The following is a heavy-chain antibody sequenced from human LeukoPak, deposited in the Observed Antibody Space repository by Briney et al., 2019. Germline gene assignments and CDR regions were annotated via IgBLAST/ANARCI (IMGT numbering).Heavy chain of an antibody. Sequence: SETLSLTCTVSGGSISSGSYYWSWIRRPAGKGLEWIGRIYTSGSTHYNPSLKSRVTISVDTSKNQFSLKLSSVTAADTAVYYCARLVTMVRGGSNWFDPWGQGTLVTVSS. CDR1: GGSISSGSYY. CDR2: IYTSGST. J-gene: IGHJ5*02. D-gene: IGHD3-10*01. CDR3: ARLVTMVRGGSNWFDP. V-gene: IGHV4-61*02.